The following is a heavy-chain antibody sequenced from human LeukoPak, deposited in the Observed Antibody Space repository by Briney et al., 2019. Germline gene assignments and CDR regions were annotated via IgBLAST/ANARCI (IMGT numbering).Heavy chain of an antibody. CDR2: ISQGGGST. CDR1: GFTFSSYW. D-gene: IGHD2-15*01. CDR3: AKGSRGSYYYYMDV. V-gene: IGHV3-7*03. Sequence: GGSLRLSCAASGFTFSSYWMSWVRQAPGKGLEWVANISQGGGSTYYADSVKGRFTISRDNSKNTLYLQMNRLRAEDTAVYYCAKGSRGSYYYYMDVWGEGTTVTVSS. J-gene: IGHJ6*03.